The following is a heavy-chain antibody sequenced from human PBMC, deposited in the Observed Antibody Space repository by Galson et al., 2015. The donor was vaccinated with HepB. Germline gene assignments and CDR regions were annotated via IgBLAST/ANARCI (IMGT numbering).Heavy chain of an antibody. J-gene: IGHJ3*02. V-gene: IGHV3-66*01. D-gene: IGHD3-10*01. Sequence: PLRLPCAAFGFTVITNYMSWVRQAPGKGLEWVSVIYSGGSTYYADSVKGRFTISRDNSKNTLYLQMNSLRAEDTAVYYCARDYWFGELFNAFDIWGQGTMVTVSS. CDR3: ARDYWFGELFNAFDI. CDR2: IYSGGST. CDR1: GFTVITNY.